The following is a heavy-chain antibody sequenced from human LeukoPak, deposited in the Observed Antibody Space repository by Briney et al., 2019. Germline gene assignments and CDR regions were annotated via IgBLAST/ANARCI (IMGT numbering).Heavy chain of an antibody. J-gene: IGHJ3*02. D-gene: IGHD6-13*01. Sequence: GGSLRLSCAASGFTDSSNYMSWVRQAPGKGMEWVSVIYSGGSTYYADSVKGRFTVSRDNSKNTLYLQMNSLRAEDTAVYYCSRDRSVAAAGAFDIWGQGTMVTVSS. V-gene: IGHV3-66*01. CDR3: SRDRSVAAAGAFDI. CDR2: IYSGGST. CDR1: GFTDSSNY.